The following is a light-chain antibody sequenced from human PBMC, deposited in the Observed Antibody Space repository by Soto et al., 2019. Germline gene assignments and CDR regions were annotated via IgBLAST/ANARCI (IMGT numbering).Light chain of an antibody. CDR3: QSYDSSLSGSV. Sequence: QSALIQPPSVSGSPGQSVTISCTGTSSDVGSYDYVSWYQQHPGTVPKPMIYNVNTQPSGVPDRFSGSKSGNTASMTISGLQAEDEADYYCQSYDSSLSGSVFGSGTKLTVL. CDR2: NVN. V-gene: IGLV2-11*01. CDR1: SSDVGSYDY. J-gene: IGLJ1*01.